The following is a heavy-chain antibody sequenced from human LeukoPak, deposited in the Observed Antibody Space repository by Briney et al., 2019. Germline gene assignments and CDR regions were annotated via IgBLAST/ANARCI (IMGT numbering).Heavy chain of an antibody. CDR2: ISGSGGST. D-gene: IGHD5-12*01. CDR3: AKPDKKSRDGYNRKAYYYGMDV. Sequence: ETLSLTCAVYGGSFSGYYWSWIRQPPGKGLEWVSAISGSGGSTYYADSVKGRFTISRDNSKNTLYLQMNSLRTEDTAVYYCAKPDKKSRDGYNRKAYYYGMDVWGQGTTVTVSS. J-gene: IGHJ6*02. V-gene: IGHV3-23*01. CDR1: GGSFSGYY.